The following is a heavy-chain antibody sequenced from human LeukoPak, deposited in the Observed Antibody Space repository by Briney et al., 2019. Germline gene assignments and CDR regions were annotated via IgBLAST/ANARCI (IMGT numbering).Heavy chain of an antibody. V-gene: IGHV1-8*01. D-gene: IGHD2-2*01. J-gene: IGHJ6*02. CDR1: GYTFTSYD. Sequence: ASVKVSCTTSGYTFTSYDITWARQATGQGLEWMRWMNPNSGNTGYAQKFQGRVTMTRNTSISTSYMELSSLRTEDTAVYYCARATNYCSSTSCYYYYYYGMDVWGQGTTVTVSS. CDR2: MNPNSGNT. CDR3: ARATNYCSSTSCYYYYYYGMDV.